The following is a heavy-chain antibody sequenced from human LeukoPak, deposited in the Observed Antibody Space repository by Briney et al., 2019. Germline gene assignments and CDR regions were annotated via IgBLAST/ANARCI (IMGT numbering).Heavy chain of an antibody. CDR1: GYSFTSYW. CDR2: IYPGDSDS. CDR3: ARLSDTAMFTRAFDI. V-gene: IGHV5-51*03. Sequence: KPGESLKISCKGSGYSFTSYWIGWVRQMPGKGLEWMGIIYPGDSDSRYSPPFQGQVTISADKSINTAYLQWSSLKASDTAMYYCARLSDTAMFTRAFDIWGQGTMVTVSS. D-gene: IGHD5-18*01. J-gene: IGHJ3*02.